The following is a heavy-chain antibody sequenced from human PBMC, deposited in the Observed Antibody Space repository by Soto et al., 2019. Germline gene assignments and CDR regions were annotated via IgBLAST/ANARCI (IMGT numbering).Heavy chain of an antibody. Sequence: ASVKVSCKASGYTFTGYYMHWVRQAPGQGLEWMGWINPNSGGTNYAQKFQGWVTMTTDTSISTAYMELSRLRSDDTAVYNCAIAYSSLLRSHYYGMDVWGQGTTVTVSS. V-gene: IGHV1-2*04. CDR2: INPNSGGT. CDR3: AIAYSSLLRSHYYGMDV. J-gene: IGHJ6*02. CDR1: GYTFTGYY. D-gene: IGHD6-19*01.